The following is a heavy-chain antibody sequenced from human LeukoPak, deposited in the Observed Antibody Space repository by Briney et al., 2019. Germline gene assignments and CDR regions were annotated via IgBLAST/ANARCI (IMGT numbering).Heavy chain of an antibody. Sequence: GGSLRLPCAASGFTFSHYALHWVRQAPGKGLEWVALIGHDGADKYYADSVKGRLLISRDNSKNMLFLQMNSLIIEDTAVYYCAREVSDCSSTSCFYYYYYYYMDVWGKGTTVTVSS. V-gene: IGHV3-30*04. J-gene: IGHJ6*03. D-gene: IGHD2-2*01. CDR3: AREVSDCSSTSCFYYYYYYYMDV. CDR2: IGHDGADK. CDR1: GFTFSHYA.